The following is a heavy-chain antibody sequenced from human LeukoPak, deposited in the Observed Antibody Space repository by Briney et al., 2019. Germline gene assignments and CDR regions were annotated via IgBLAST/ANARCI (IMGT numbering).Heavy chain of an antibody. CDR3: ARESHLWSPQCLAYNYYGMDV. CDR2: IYYNGST. V-gene: IGHV4-59*11. CDR1: GGPIRNHY. J-gene: IGHJ6*04. D-gene: IGHD6-19*01. Sequence: SETLSLTCTVSGGPIRNHYWTWIRQPPGKGLEWIGYIYYNGSTNYNPSLKSRVTISVDTTKNQFFLKLISVTAADTAVYFCARESHLWSPQCLAYNYYGMDVWGKGTTVTVSS.